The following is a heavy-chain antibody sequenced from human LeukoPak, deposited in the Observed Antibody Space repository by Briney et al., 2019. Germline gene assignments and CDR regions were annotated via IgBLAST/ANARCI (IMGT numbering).Heavy chain of an antibody. J-gene: IGHJ4*02. CDR3: ATSHDSAGND. Sequence: GGSLRLSCAASRFAFSDFWMSWVRQAPGKGLEWVANIRHDGNAKNYVPSVRGRFTISRDNARNSLYLQMNSLTVEDTAVYYCATSHDSAGNDWGQGTLVTVCS. V-gene: IGHV3-7*01. D-gene: IGHD2-15*01. CDR1: RFAFSDFW. CDR2: IRHDGNAK.